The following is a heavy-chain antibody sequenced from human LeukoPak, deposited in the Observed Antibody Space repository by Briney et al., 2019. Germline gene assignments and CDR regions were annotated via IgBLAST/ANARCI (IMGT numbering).Heavy chain of an antibody. CDR3: ARGVGSGSRLRAGDY. V-gene: IGHV3-53*01. Sequence: PGGSLRLSCAASGFTVSSNYMSWVRQAPGKGLEWVSVIYSGGSTYYADSVKGRFTISRDNSKNTLYLQMNSLRAEDTAVYYCARGVGSGSRLRAGDYWGQGILVTVSS. J-gene: IGHJ4*02. D-gene: IGHD1-26*01. CDR2: IYSGGST. CDR1: GFTVSSNY.